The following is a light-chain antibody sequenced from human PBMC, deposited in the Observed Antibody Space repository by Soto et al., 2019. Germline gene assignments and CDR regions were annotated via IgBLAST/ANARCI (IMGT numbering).Light chain of an antibody. Sequence: DSPLTQSPSSLSASVGDRVTITCRASQYITNYLNWYQQKPGEAPKLLIYSASTLQNGVASRFNGSGSGTDFTLTIDSLQPEDFATYYCQQSYNVPLTFGGGTKVEIK. CDR3: QQSYNVPLT. CDR1: QYITNY. CDR2: SAS. J-gene: IGKJ4*01. V-gene: IGKV1-39*01.